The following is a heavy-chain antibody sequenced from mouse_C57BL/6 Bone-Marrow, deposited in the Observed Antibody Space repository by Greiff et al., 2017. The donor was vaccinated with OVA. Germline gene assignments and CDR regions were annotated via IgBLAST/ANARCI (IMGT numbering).Heavy chain of an antibody. D-gene: IGHD2-3*01. CDR2: ISNLAYSI. V-gene: IGHV5-15*01. J-gene: IGHJ3*01. CDR1: GFTFSDYG. CDR3: ARADGYYAWFAY. Sequence: EVKLVESGGGLVQPGGSLKLSCAASGFTFSDYGMAWVRQAPRKGPEWVAFISNLAYSIYYADTVTGRFTISRENAKNTLYLEMSSLRSEDTAMYYCARADGYYAWFAYWGQGTLVTVSA.